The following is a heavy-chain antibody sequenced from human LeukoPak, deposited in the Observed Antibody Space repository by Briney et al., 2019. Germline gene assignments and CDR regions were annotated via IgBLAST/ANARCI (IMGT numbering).Heavy chain of an antibody. J-gene: IGHJ6*03. CDR2: INPSGGST. CDR1: GYTFTNYY. Sequence: ASVKVSCKASGYTFTNYYMHWVRQAPGQGLEWMGIINPSGGSTSYTEKLQGRVTMTRDMSTSTVYVELSSLRSEDTAVYYCARSFGASQQYSSSWYYYYMDVWGKGTTVTVSS. CDR3: ARSFGASQQYSSSWYYYYMDV. V-gene: IGHV1-46*01. D-gene: IGHD6-13*01.